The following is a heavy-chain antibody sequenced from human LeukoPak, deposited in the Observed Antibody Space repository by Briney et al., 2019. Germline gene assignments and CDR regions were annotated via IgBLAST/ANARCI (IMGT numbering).Heavy chain of an antibody. J-gene: IGHJ3*02. V-gene: IGHV4-39*01. Sequence: TPSETLSLTCTVSGGSISSSSYYWGWIRQPPGKGLEWIGSIYYSGSTYYNPSLKSRVTISVDTSKNQFSLKLSSVTAADTAIYYCARNGPPDCGGDCYSEAFDIWGQGTMVTVSS. CDR1: GGSISSSSYY. CDR3: ARNGPPDCGGDCYSEAFDI. D-gene: IGHD2-21*02. CDR2: IYYSGST.